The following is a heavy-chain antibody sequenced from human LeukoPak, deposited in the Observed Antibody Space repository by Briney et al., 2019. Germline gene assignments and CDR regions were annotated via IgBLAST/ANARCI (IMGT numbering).Heavy chain of an antibody. CDR2: ISSSSSYI. V-gene: IGHV3-21*01. CDR3: ARDPETTGSFDY. Sequence: GGSLRLSCAASGFTFSSYWMSWVRQAPGKGLEWVSSISSSSSYIYYADSVKGRFTISRDNAKNSLYLQMNSLRAEDTAVYYCARDPETTGSFDYWGQGTLVTVSS. D-gene: IGHD1-14*01. CDR1: GFTFSSYW. J-gene: IGHJ4*02.